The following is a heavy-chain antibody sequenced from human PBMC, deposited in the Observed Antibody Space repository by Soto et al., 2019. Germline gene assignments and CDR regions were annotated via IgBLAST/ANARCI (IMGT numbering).Heavy chain of an antibody. CDR2: IYHSGST. CDR1: GYTISSGYY. V-gene: IGHV4-38-2*02. Sequence: SETLSLTCAVSGYTISSGYYWGWIRQPPGKGLEWIGSIYHSGSTYYNPSLKSRVTISVDTSKNQFSLKLSSVTAADTAVYYCARDPGRTNYYYYGMDVWGQGTTVTVSS. CDR3: ARDPGRTNYYYYGMDV. J-gene: IGHJ6*02.